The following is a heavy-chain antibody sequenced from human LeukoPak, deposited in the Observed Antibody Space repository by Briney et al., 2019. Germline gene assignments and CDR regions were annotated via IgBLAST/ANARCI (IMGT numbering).Heavy chain of an antibody. Sequence: PETLSLTCTVSGGSISYYYWSWIRQPPGKGLQWIGYVYYSGSTNYNPSLKSRVTISVDTSKNQFSLKLSSVTAADTAVYYCARDPPEGYYYYMDVWGKGTTVTVSS. CDR2: VYYSGST. V-gene: IGHV4-59*12. D-gene: IGHD3-16*01. CDR1: GGSISYYY. J-gene: IGHJ6*03. CDR3: ARDPPEGYYYYMDV.